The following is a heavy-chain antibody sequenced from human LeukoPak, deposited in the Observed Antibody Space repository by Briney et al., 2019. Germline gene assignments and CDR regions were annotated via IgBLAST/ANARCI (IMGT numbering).Heavy chain of an antibody. J-gene: IGHJ4*02. CDR1: GFTFSSYA. CDR3: AREVEGIGY. D-gene: IGHD6-13*01. CDR2: ISYDGGNK. V-gene: IGHV3-30-3*01. Sequence: GRSLRLSCAASGFTFSSYAMRWVRQAPGKGLEWVALISYDGGNKYYADSVKGRFTVSRDNSKNTLYLQMNSLRTEDTAVYYCAREVEGIGYWGQGTLVTVSS.